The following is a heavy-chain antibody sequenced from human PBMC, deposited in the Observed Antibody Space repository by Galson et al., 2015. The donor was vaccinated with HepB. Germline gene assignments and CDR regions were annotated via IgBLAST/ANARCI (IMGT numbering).Heavy chain of an antibody. CDR1: GFNFGSYG. D-gene: IGHD3-10*02. CDR3: VKDRGMGSAWHVLEH. CDR2: TWYDGTDK. V-gene: IGHV3-33*06. J-gene: IGHJ4*02. Sequence: SLRLSCAASGFNFGSYGMHWVRQAPGKGLEWVAVTWYDGTDKKYAESVKGRFTISRDNSKNTLYLQMNSVRVEDTAVYSCVKDRGMGSAWHVLEHWGQGALVTVSS.